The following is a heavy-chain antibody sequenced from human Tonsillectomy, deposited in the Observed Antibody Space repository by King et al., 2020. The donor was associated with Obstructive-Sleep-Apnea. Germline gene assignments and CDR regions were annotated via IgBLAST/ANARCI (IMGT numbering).Heavy chain of an antibody. D-gene: IGHD6-13*01. V-gene: IGHV3-23*04. CDR2: ISGSGDST. Sequence: VQLVESGGGLVQPGGSLRLSCAASGFTFSSYAMSWVRQAPGKGLEWVSTISGSGDSTYYADSVKGRFTISRDNSTNTLYLQMNSLRAEDTAVYYCAKVLYSSSWFHYYGMDVWGQGTTVTVSS. CDR1: GFTFSSYA. J-gene: IGHJ6*02. CDR3: AKVLYSSSWFHYYGMDV.